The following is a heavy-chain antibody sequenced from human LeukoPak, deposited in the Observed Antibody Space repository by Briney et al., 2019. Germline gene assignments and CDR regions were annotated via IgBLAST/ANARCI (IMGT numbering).Heavy chain of an antibody. CDR3: ARRRGSGWYAYFDY. CDR1: GFTFSSYW. Sequence: GGSLRLSCAASGFTFSSYWMSWVRQAPGKGLEWVANIKQDGSEKYYVDSVKGRFTISRDNAKNSLYLQMNSLRAEDTAVYYCARRRGSGWYAYFDYWGQGTLVTVSS. D-gene: IGHD6-19*01. J-gene: IGHJ4*02. V-gene: IGHV3-7*01. CDR2: IKQDGSEK.